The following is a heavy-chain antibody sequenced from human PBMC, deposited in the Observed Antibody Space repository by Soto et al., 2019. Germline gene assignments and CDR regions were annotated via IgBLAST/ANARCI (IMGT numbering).Heavy chain of an antibody. J-gene: IGHJ4*02. V-gene: IGHV1-69*13. Sequence: SVKVSCKASGGTFSSYAISWVRQAPGQGLEWMGGIIPIFGTANYAQKFQGRVTITADESTSTAYMELSSLRSEDTAVYYCARAQRGYSYQIDYWGQGTLVTVPQ. CDR1: GGTFSSYA. CDR2: IIPIFGTA. CDR3: ARAQRGYSYQIDY. D-gene: IGHD5-18*01.